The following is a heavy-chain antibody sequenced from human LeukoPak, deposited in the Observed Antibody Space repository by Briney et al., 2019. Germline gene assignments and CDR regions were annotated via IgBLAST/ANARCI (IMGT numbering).Heavy chain of an antibody. D-gene: IGHD6-13*01. CDR1: GGSISSYY. V-gene: IGHV4-4*07. CDR3: ARDAEQQPYYYYYMDV. Sequence: SETLSLTCTVSGGSISSYYWSWIRQPAGKGLEWIGRIYTSGSTNYNPSLKSRVTMSVDTSKNQFSLKLGSVTAADTAVYYCARDAEQQPYYYYYMDVWGKGTTVTVSS. J-gene: IGHJ6*03. CDR2: IYTSGST.